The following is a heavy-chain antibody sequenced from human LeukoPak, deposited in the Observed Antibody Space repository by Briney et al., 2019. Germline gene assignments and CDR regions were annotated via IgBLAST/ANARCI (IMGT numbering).Heavy chain of an antibody. CDR1: GFTFSSYA. J-gene: IGHJ5*02. V-gene: IGHV3-30-3*01. CDR2: ISYDGSNK. D-gene: IGHD4-11*01. CDR3: AREGSTVTTLISFDP. Sequence: GRSLRLSCAASGFTFSSYAMHWVRQAPGKGLEWVAVISYDGSNKYYADSVKGRFTISRDNSKNTLYLQMNSLRAEDTAVYYCAREGSTVTTLISFDPWGQGTLVTVSS.